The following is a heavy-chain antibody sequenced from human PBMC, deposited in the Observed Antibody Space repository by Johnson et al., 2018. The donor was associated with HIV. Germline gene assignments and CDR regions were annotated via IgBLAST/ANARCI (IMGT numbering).Heavy chain of an antibody. J-gene: IGHJ3*02. D-gene: IGHD5-12*01. CDR2: ISYDGNNK. CDR1: GFTFSSYA. Sequence: QVQLVESGGGVVQPGRSLRLSCAASGFTFSSYAMHWVRQAPGKGLEWVAVISYDGNNKYYADSVKGRFTISRDNSKNTVYVQMNSLRAEDTAVYYCAKGEVGDIVATIEPTFDIWGQGTMVTVSS. V-gene: IGHV3-30*14. CDR3: AKGEVGDIVATIEPTFDI.